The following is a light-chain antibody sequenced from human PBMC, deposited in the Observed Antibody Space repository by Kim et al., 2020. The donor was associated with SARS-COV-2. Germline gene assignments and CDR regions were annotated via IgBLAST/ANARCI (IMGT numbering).Light chain of an antibody. CDR3: QQRYNWPLT. Sequence: SFATGERATLSCRASQSVGNSLAWFQQKPGQAPRLLIFETSNRATGIPARFSGSGSGTAFTLTISSLEPEDFAVYYCQQRYNWPLTFGGGTKLEI. V-gene: IGKV3-11*01. CDR1: QSVGNS. CDR2: ETS. J-gene: IGKJ4*01.